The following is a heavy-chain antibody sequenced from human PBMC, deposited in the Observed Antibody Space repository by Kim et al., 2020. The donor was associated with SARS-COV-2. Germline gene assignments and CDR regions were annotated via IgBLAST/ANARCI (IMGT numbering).Heavy chain of an antibody. CDR2: INPNSGGT. Sequence: ASVKVSCKASGYTFTGYYMHWVRQAPGQGLEWMGWINPNSGGTNYAQKFQGRVTMTRDTSISTAYMELSRLRSDDTAVYYCAGEGITMVRGVRSWFDPWGQGTLVTVSS. CDR1: GYTFTGYY. V-gene: IGHV1-2*02. CDR3: AGEGITMVRGVRSWFDP. J-gene: IGHJ5*02. D-gene: IGHD3-10*01.